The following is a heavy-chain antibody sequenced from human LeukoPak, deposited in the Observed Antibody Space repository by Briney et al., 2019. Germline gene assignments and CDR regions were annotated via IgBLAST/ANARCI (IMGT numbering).Heavy chain of an antibody. CDR3: AKGPEDRYYYGSGSYYPEIAFDI. J-gene: IGHJ3*02. D-gene: IGHD3-10*01. CDR2: ISGSGGST. V-gene: IGHV3-23*01. Sequence: PGGSLRLSCAASGFTFGSYAMSWVRQAPGKGLEWVSAISGSGGSTYYADSVKGRFTISRDNSKNTLYLQMNSLRAEDTAVYYCAKGPEDRYYYGSGSYYPEIAFDIWGQGTMVTVSS. CDR1: GFTFGSYA.